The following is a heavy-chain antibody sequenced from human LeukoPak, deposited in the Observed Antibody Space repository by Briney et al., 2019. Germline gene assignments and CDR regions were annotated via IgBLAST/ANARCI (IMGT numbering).Heavy chain of an antibody. V-gene: IGHV4-34*01. CDR1: GGSFRGYY. CDR3: ASGSVAATTSFDY. CDR2: INHSGST. J-gene: IGHJ4*02. D-gene: IGHD2-15*01. Sequence: SETLSLTCAVYGGSFRGYYWSWIRQPPGKGLEWIGEINHSGSTNYNPSLKSRVTISVDTSKNQFSLKLSSVTAADTAVYYCASGSVAATTSFDYWGQGTLVTVSS.